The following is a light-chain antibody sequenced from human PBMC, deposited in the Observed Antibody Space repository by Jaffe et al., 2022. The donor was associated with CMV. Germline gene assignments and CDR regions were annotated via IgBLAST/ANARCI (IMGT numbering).Light chain of an antibody. CDR1: QDISNY. V-gene: IGKV1-33*01. CDR3: QQYGD. CDR2: DAS. J-gene: IGKJ4*01. Sequence: DIQMTQSPSSLSASVGDRVTITCQASQDISNYLNWYQQKPGKAPKLLIYDASNLETGVPSRFSGSGSGTDFTFTISSLQPEDIATYYCQQYGDFGGGTKVEIK.